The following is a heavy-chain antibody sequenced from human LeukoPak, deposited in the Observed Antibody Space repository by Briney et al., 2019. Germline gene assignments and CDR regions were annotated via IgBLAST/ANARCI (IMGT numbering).Heavy chain of an antibody. V-gene: IGHV3-11*06. Sequence: PGGSLRLSCAASGFTFSDYYMSWIRQAPGKGLEWVSYICSSTSYTNYADSVKGRFTISRDNAKNSLYLQMNSLRAEDTAVYYCARGTYAFDIWGQGTMVTVSS. J-gene: IGHJ3*02. D-gene: IGHD2-2*01. CDR2: ICSSTSYT. CDR3: ARGTYAFDI. CDR1: GFTFSDYY.